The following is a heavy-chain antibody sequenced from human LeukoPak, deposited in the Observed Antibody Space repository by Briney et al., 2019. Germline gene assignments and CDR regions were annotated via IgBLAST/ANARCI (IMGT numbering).Heavy chain of an antibody. J-gene: IGHJ4*02. V-gene: IGHV4-4*07. D-gene: IGHD3-10*01. CDR3: ARDLSGSLYFDY. CDR1: GASISPYY. Sequence: SGTLSLTCTVSGASISPYYWNWLRQPAGKGLEWIGRLYPSGSSDYNPSLKSRVSISVGTSNNQFSLRVTSVTAADMAIYYCARDLSGSLYFDYWGQGILVTVSA. CDR2: LYPSGSS.